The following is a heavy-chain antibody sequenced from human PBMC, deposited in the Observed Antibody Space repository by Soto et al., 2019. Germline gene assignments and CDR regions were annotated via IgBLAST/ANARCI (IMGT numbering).Heavy chain of an antibody. CDR3: AKDLYGDYEGSWGS. CDR1: GFTFSNYA. Sequence: PGGSLRLSCAASGFTFSNYAMSWVRQAPGKGPEYVSAIKGAGRTYYADSVKGRFTISRDNSRSTLYLQMNSPRAEDTALYYCAKDLYGDYEGSWGSWGQGPHVTVSS. D-gene: IGHD4-17*01. V-gene: IGHV3-23*01. CDR2: IKGAGRT. J-gene: IGHJ5*02.